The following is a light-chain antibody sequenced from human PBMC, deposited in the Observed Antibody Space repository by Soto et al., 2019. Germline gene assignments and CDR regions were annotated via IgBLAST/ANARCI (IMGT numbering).Light chain of an antibody. Sequence: EIVMTQSPATLSVSPGERATLPCRASQSVSSNLAWYQQKPGQAPRLLIYGASTRATGIPARFSGSGSGTEFTLTISSLQSEDFAVYYCQQYNNWLWTFGQGTKVDIK. CDR1: QSVSSN. CDR2: GAS. CDR3: QQYNNWLWT. J-gene: IGKJ1*01. V-gene: IGKV3-15*01.